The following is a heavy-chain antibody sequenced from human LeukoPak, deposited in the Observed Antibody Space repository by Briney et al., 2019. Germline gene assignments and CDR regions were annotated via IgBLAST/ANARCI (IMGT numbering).Heavy chain of an antibody. CDR2: ISYDGSNK. V-gene: IGHV3-30-3*01. D-gene: IGHD1/OR15-1a*01. Sequence: GRSLRLSCAASGFTFSSYAMHWVRQAPGKGLEWVAVISYDGSNKYYADSVKGRFTISRDNSKNTLYLQMNSLRAEDTAVYYCAKEPRWEQLHSFDIWGQGTTVTVSS. J-gene: IGHJ3*02. CDR1: GFTFSSYA. CDR3: AKEPRWEQLHSFDI.